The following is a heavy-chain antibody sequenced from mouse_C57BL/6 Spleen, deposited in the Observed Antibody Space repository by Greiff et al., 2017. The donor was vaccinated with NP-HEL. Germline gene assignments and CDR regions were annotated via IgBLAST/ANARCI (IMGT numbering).Heavy chain of an antibody. CDR3: ARDRYYGSSYYAMDY. J-gene: IGHJ4*01. V-gene: IGHV5-4*01. D-gene: IGHD1-1*01. Sequence: GQGVESGGGLVKPGGSLKLSCAASGFTFSSYAMSWVRQTPEKRLEWVATISDGGSYTYYPDNVKGRFTISRDNAKNNLYLQMSHLKSEDTAMYYCARDRYYGSSYYAMDYWGQGTSVTVSS. CDR2: ISDGGSYT. CDR1: GFTFSSYA.